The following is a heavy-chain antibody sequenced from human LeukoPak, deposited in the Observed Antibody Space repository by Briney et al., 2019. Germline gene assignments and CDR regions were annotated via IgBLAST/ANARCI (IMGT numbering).Heavy chain of an antibody. D-gene: IGHD3-10*01. CDR1: GGSISSYY. V-gene: IGHV4-59*01. J-gene: IGHJ5*02. Sequence: SATLSLTCTVSGGSISSYYWSWIRQPPGKGLEWIGYIYYSGSTNYNPSLKSRVTISVDTSKNQFSLKVSSVTAADTAVYYCATPAPHYYGSGSYFSWGQGTLVTVSS. CDR3: ATPAPHYYGSGSYFS. CDR2: IYYSGST.